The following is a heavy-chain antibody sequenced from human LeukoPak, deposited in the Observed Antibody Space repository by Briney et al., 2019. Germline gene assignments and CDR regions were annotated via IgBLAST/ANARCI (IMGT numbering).Heavy chain of an antibody. CDR2: IYNSGST. V-gene: IGHV4-61*02. CDR1: GGSTSSGTYY. J-gene: IGHJ4*02. D-gene: IGHD3-16*02. Sequence: SETLSLTCTVSGGSTSSGTYYWSWIRQPAGKGLEWIRRIYNSGSTSYNPSLKSRVTISMDTSKNQFSLKLSSVTAADTAVYYCARGRDDDVWGSYPTCFDYWGQGALVTVSS. CDR3: ARGRDDDVWGSYPTCFDY.